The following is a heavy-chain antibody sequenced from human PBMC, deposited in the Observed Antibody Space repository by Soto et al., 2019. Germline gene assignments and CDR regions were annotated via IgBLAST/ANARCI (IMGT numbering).Heavy chain of an antibody. V-gene: IGHV3-23*01. J-gene: IGHJ4*02. Sequence: EVQLLESGGGVVQPGGSLRLSCAASGFTVRNFVMSWVRQAPGKGLEWVSAIRATGGQTFYADSVKGRFTISRDNSKNMLYLQSDSLRDDDTALYFCAQDRGWGVVSPSHDSWGQGTLVTVSS. D-gene: IGHD2-21*01. CDR2: IRATGGQT. CDR1: GFTVRNFV. CDR3: AQDRGWGVVSPSHDS.